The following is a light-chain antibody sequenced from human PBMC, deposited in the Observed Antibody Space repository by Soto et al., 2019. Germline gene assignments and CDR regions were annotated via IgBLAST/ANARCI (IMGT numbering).Light chain of an antibody. CDR1: QSVRSNY. CDR3: QQYGGSPYT. Sequence: EIVLTQSPGTLSLSPGERATLSCRAIQSVRSNYLAWNQQKPGQAPRLLIYGASSRATGIPDRFSGTGSGTDFTLTISRLEPEDFAVYYCQQYGGSPYTFGQGTKLEIK. CDR2: GAS. V-gene: IGKV3-20*01. J-gene: IGKJ2*01.